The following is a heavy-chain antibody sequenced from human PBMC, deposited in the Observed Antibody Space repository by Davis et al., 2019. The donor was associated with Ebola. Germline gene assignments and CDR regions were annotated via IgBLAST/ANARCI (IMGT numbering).Heavy chain of an antibody. V-gene: IGHV1-24*01. CDR1: GYTLSKLS. CDR3: ATGGDFWSADYKSAFDI. CDR2: FDPEHGET. D-gene: IGHD3-3*01. Sequence: AASVKVSCKVSGYTLSKLSMHWVRQAPGKGLEWMGGFDPEHGETIYAQRFQGKFTMTEDTSTETAYMELSSLRSEDTAVYYCATGGDFWSADYKSAFDIWGQGTMVTVSS. J-gene: IGHJ3*02.